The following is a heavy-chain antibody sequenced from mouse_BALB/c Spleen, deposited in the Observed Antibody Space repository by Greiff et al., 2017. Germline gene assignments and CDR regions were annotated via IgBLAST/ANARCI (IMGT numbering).Heavy chain of an antibody. CDR3: ARGEYYAMDD. Sequence: EVQLQQSGAELVKPGASVKLSCTASGFNIKDTYMHWVKQRPEQGLEWIGRIDPANGNTKYDPKFQGKATITADTSSNTAYLQLSSLTSEDTAVYYCARGEYYAMDDWGQGTSVTVSS. CDR1: GFNIKDTY. V-gene: IGHV14-3*02. CDR2: IDPANGNT. J-gene: IGHJ4*01.